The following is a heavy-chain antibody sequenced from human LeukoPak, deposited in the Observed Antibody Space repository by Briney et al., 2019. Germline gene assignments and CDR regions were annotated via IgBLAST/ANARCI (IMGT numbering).Heavy chain of an antibody. V-gene: IGHV3-23*01. CDR2: ISGSGATT. CDR3: AKDENIVATTDFDY. Sequence: GGSLRLSCAASGFTFSSYVMSWVRQAPGKGLEWVSAISGSGATTYYADSVKGRFTISRDNSKNTLYLQMNSLRAEDTAVYYCAKDENIVATTDFDYWGQGTLVTVSS. J-gene: IGHJ4*02. CDR1: GFTFSSYV. D-gene: IGHD5-12*01.